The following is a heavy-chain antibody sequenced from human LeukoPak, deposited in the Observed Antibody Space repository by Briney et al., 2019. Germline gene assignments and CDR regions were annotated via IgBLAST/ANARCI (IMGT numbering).Heavy chain of an antibody. V-gene: IGHV3-23*01. CDR3: AKDYAVGSIDY. J-gene: IGHJ4*02. D-gene: IGHD3-16*01. CDR2: ISRSGEST. CDR1: GFTFSGFA. Sequence: GGSLRLSCAASGFTFSGFAMSWIRQAPGKGLEWVSSISRSGESTFYADSVRGRFTISRDNSKDTVSLQMESLRAEDTALYYCAKDYAVGSIDYWGQGTLVTVSS.